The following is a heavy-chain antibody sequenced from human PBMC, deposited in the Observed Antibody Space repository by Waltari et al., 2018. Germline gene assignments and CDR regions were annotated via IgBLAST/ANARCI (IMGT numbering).Heavy chain of an antibody. CDR1: GGSISSHY. CDR3: AREGGYDFWSGYYSPTNWFDP. V-gene: IGHV4-59*11. J-gene: IGHJ5*02. Sequence: QVQLQESGPGLVKPSETLSLTCTVSGGSISSHYWSWIRQPPRKGLAGIGYIYYSGSTNYNPSLKSRVTISVDTSKNQFSLKLSSVTAADTAVYYCAREGGYDFWSGYYSPTNWFDPWGQGTLVTVSS. CDR2: IYYSGST. D-gene: IGHD3-3*01.